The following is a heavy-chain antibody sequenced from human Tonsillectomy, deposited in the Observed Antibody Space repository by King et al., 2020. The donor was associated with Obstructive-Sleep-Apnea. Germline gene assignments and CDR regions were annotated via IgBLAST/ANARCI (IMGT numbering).Heavy chain of an antibody. CDR2: INPNSGGT. Sequence: VQLVESGAEVKKPGASVKVSCKASGYTFTGYYIHWVRQAPGQGLEWMGWINPNSGGTNYAQKFQGRVTMTRDTSINTAYMELSRLRSDDTALYYCAGRIWAAEEEAFDFWGQGTMVTVSS. D-gene: IGHD3-16*01. CDR1: GYTFTGYY. V-gene: IGHV1-2*02. J-gene: IGHJ3*01. CDR3: AGRIWAAEEEAFDF.